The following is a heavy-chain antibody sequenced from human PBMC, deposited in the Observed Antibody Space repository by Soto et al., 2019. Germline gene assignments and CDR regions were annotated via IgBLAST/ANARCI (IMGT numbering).Heavy chain of an antibody. Sequence: GESLKISCKGSGYSFTSYWIGWVLQIPWKGLEWMGIIYPGDSDTRYSPSFQGQVTISADKSISTAYLQWSSLKASDTAMYYCARTLIAGSGTGNYSNVMEVWGQGTTVNVSS. V-gene: IGHV5-51*01. J-gene: IGHJ6*02. D-gene: IGHD6-19*01. CDR3: ARTLIAGSGTGNYSNVMEV. CDR2: IYPGDSDT. CDR1: GYSFTSYW.